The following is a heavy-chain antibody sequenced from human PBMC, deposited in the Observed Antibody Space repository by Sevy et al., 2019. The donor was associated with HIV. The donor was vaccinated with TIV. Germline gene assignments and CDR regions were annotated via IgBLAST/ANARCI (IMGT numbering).Heavy chain of an antibody. Sequence: GGSLRLSCAASGFTFSSYAMHWVRQAPGKGLEWVTFISFDGSNKYYEDSVKGRFTISRDNSKNTLYLQMNSLRAADTAVYYCARDEDSSGYFHYWGQGTLVTVSS. J-gene: IGHJ4*02. D-gene: IGHD3-22*01. CDR3: ARDEDSSGYFHY. CDR2: ISFDGSNK. V-gene: IGHV3-30-3*01. CDR1: GFTFSSYA.